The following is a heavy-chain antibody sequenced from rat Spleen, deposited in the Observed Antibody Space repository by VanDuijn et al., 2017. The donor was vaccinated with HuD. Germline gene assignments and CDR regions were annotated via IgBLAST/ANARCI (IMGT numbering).Heavy chain of an antibody. CDR1: GFTFSNYD. J-gene: IGHJ3*01. D-gene: IGHD1-4*01. V-gene: IGHV5S13*01. CDR2: IRPSGDST. CDR3: TSHGARVSRFAY. Sequence: EVQLVESGGGLVQPGRSMKLSCAASGFTFSNYDMAWVRQAPTKGLEWVASIRPSGDSTFYRDSVKGRFTISRDSAKNTQFLQMDSLRSEDTATYYCTSHGARVSRFAYWGQGTLVTVSS.